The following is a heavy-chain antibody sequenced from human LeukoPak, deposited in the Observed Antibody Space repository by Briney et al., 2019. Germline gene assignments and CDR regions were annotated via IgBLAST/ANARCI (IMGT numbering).Heavy chain of an antibody. CDR1: GASISDSNYY. Sequence: LSLTCTVSGASISDSNYYWGWVRQPPGKGLEWIGSIYYSGSTNYNPSLQGRVTISLDTSRNQFSLKLSSVTAADTAVYYCASGDNDPLFDYWGQGTLVTVSS. CDR2: IYYSGST. D-gene: IGHD1-1*01. CDR3: ASGDNDPLFDY. V-gene: IGHV4-30-4*08. J-gene: IGHJ4*02.